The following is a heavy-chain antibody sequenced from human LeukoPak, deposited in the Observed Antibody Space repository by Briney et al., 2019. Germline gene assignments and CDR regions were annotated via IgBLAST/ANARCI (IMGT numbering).Heavy chain of an antibody. CDR1: GFTFSSYS. CDR3: ARGLMIGAFDI. J-gene: IGHJ3*02. CDR2: ISSSSSYI. D-gene: IGHD3-22*01. Sequence: GGSLRLSCAASGFTFSSYSMNWVRQAPGKGLEWVSSISSSSSYIYYADSVKGRFTISRDNAKNSLYLQMNSLRAEDTAVYYCARGLMIGAFDIWGQGTMVTVSS. V-gene: IGHV3-21*01.